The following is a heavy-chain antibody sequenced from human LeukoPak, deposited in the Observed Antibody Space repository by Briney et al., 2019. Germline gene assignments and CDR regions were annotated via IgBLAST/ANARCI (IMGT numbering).Heavy chain of an antibody. CDR1: GFTFSSYA. CDR2: FRGGGIRT. Sequence: GGSLRLSCAASGFTFSSYAMSWVRQAPGRGLGWVSAFRGGGIRTYYADSVKGRFTISRDNSKNTLYLQMNSLTAEDTAVYYCAKNEGEDYGDYPAGPDYWGQGTLVTVSS. J-gene: IGHJ4*02. D-gene: IGHD4-17*01. V-gene: IGHV3-23*01. CDR3: AKNEGEDYGDYPAGPDY.